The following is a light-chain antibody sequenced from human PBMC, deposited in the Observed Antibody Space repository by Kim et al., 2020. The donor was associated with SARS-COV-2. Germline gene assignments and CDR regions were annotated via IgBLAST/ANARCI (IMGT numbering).Light chain of an antibody. CDR1: ALPKQY. J-gene: IGLJ3*02. Sequence: PGQTARLTCSGDALPKQYAYWFQQKPGQAPVVVIFEDTERPSGIPERFSGSTSGTTVTLTISGVQAEDEADYYCQSADSSDTFWVFGGGTQLTVL. CDR3: QSADSSDTFWV. V-gene: IGLV3-25*03. CDR2: EDT.